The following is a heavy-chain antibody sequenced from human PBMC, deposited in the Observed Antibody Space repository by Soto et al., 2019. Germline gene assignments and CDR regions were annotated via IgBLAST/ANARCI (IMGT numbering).Heavy chain of an antibody. CDR2: IIPILGIA. CDR1: GGTFSSYT. V-gene: IGHV1-69*08. J-gene: IGHJ5*02. Sequence: QVQLVQSGAEVKKPGSSVKVSCKASGGTFSSYTISWVRQAPGQGLEWMGRIIPILGIANYAQKFQVRVTITADKSTSTAYMELSSLRSEDTAVYYCARDLGQQLPLGWFDPWGQGTLVTVSS. CDR3: ARDLGQQLPLGWFDP. D-gene: IGHD6-13*01.